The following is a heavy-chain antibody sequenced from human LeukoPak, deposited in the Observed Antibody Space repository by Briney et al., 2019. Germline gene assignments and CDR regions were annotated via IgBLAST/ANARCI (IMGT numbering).Heavy chain of an antibody. Sequence: ASVKVSCKASGYTFTGYYMHWVRQAPGQGLEWMGWINPNSGGTNYAQKLQGRVTLTRDTSTRTAYMELRSLRSDDTAVYYCARGINSGSPPLGTFEIWGQGTMVTVSP. CDR2: INPNSGGT. D-gene: IGHD1-26*01. V-gene: IGHV1-2*02. J-gene: IGHJ3*02. CDR3: ARGINSGSPPLGTFEI. CDR1: GYTFTGYY.